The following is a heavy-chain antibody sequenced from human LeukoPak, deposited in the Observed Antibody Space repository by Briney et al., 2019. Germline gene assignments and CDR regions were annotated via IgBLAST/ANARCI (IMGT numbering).Heavy chain of an antibody. CDR3: ARGVMYYYDSSGHHWFDP. CDR2: IYYSGST. V-gene: IGHV4-31*03. D-gene: IGHD3-22*01. J-gene: IGHJ5*02. Sequence: PSQTLSLTCTVSGRSISSGGYYWSWIRQHPGTGLEWIGYIYYSGSTYYNPSLKSRVTISVDTSKNQFSLKLSSVTAADTAVYYCARGVMYYYDSSGHHWFDPWGQGTLVTVSS. CDR1: GRSISSGGYY.